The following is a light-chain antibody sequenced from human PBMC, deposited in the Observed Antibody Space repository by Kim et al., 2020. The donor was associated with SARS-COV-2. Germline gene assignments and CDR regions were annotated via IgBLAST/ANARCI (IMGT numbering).Light chain of an antibody. J-gene: IGKJ4*01. CDR3: QQRNNWLT. V-gene: IGKV3-11*01. Sequence: SLSPGQRATLSCRASQSVSSYLAWYQQKPGQAPRLLIYDASNRATGIPARFSGSGSGTDFTLTISSLEPEDFAVYYCQQRNNWLTFGGGTKVDIK. CDR1: QSVSSY. CDR2: DAS.